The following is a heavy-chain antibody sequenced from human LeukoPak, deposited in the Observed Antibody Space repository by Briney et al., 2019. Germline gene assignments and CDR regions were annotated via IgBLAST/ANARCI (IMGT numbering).Heavy chain of an antibody. CDR1: GYTFTGYY. D-gene: IGHD1-26*01. J-gene: IGHJ6*03. CDR2: INPNSGGT. Sequence: ASVKVSCKASGYTFTGYYMHWGRQAPGQGLEWMGWINPNSGGTNYAQKFQGRVTMTRDTSISTAYMELSRLRSDDTAVYYCARGSYSYYYYMDVWGKGTTVTVSS. V-gene: IGHV1-2*02. CDR3: ARGSYSYYYYMDV.